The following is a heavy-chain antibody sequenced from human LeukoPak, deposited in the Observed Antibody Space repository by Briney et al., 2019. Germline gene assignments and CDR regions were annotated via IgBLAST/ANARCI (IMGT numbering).Heavy chain of an antibody. CDR2: ISGSGGST. V-gene: IGHV3-21*06. CDR3: ARLSEMLRGPEVIYYFEH. CDR1: GFTFSSYS. Sequence: PGGSLRLSCAASGFTFSSYSMNWVRQAPGKGLEWVSSISGSGGSTYYADSVKGRFTISRDNAKNSVYLQMNSLRAEDTAVYYCARLSEMLRGPEVIYYFEHWGQGTLVTVSS. J-gene: IGHJ4*02. D-gene: IGHD3-10*01.